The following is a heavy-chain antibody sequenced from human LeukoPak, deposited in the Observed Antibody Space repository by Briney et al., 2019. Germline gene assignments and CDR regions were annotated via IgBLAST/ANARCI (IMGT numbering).Heavy chain of an antibody. V-gene: IGHV3-23*01. CDR2: ISGSGGRT. Sequence: PGGSLRLSCAASRFTFSNYWMTWVRQAPRKGLEWVSLISGSGGRTYYADSVKGRFTISRDNSKNTLYLQMNSLRAEDTAVYYCAKSRAIDHWGQGTLVTVSS. J-gene: IGHJ4*02. CDR1: RFTFSNYW. D-gene: IGHD3-10*01. CDR3: AKSRAIDH.